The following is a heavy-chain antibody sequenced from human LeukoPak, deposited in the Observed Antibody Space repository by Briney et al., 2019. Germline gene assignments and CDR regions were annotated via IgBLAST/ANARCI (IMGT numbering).Heavy chain of an antibody. CDR1: GGSFSAYY. CDR2: INHSGST. Sequence: SETLSLTCAVYGGSFSAYYWSWIRQPPGKGLEWIGEINHSGSTDYNPSLKSRVTISVDTSKNQFSLKLSSVTAADTAVYYCAEIAAAGTLFDYWGQGTLVTVSS. V-gene: IGHV4-34*01. J-gene: IGHJ4*02. D-gene: IGHD6-13*01. CDR3: AEIAAAGTLFDY.